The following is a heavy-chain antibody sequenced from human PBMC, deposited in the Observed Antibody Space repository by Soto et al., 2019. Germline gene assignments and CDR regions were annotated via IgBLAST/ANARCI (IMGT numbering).Heavy chain of an antibody. V-gene: IGHV1-18*01. CDR1: GYTFTSFG. Sequence: GASVKVSCKASGYTFTSFGISWVRQAPGQGLEWMGWISAYNGNTNYAQKLQGRVTMTTDTSTSTAYMELRSLRSDDTAVYYCARQFDYYYGSGSYYFDYWGQGTLVTVSS. J-gene: IGHJ4*02. D-gene: IGHD3-10*01. CDR2: ISAYNGNT. CDR3: ARQFDYYYGSGSYYFDY.